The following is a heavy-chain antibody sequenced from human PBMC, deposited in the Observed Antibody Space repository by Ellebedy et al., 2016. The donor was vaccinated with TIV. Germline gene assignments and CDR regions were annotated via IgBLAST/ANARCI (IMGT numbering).Heavy chain of an antibody. V-gene: IGHV3-21*01. D-gene: IGHD4-17*01. CDR2: ISSGSSYI. CDR1: EFTFSSYS. Sequence: GESLKISCAASEFTFSSYSMNWVRQAPGKGLEWVSSISSGSSYIYYADSVKGRFTISRDNAKNSLSLQMNSLRAEDTAVYYCARDPTARSTVTGLGDYWGQGTLVTVSS. J-gene: IGHJ4*02. CDR3: ARDPTARSTVTGLGDY.